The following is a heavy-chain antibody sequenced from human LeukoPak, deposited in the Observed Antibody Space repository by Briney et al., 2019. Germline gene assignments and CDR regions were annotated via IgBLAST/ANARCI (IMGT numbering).Heavy chain of an antibody. CDR3: ARPYRLRYFDWLNYYMDV. V-gene: IGHV3-7*01. CDR1: GFTFSSSW. CDR2: IDQDGSEK. D-gene: IGHD3-9*01. J-gene: IGHJ6*03. Sequence: GGSLRLSCAASGFTFSSSWMGWVRQAPGKGLEWVANIDQDGSEKYYVDSVKGRFTISRDNAKNSLYLQMNSLRAEDTAVYYCARPYRLRYFDWLNYYMDV.